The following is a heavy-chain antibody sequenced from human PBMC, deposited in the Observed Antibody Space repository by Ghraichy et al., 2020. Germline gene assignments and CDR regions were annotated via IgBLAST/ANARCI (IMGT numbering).Heavy chain of an antibody. D-gene: IGHD5-12*01. CDR3: AKDRVVGSGYTFDACDM. V-gene: IGHV3-9*01. J-gene: IGHJ3*02. CDR1: GFMFDAYA. CDR2: ISWNRGSI. Sequence: SLNISCAASGFMFDAYAMHWVRQAPGKGLEWVSGISWNRGSILYANSVKGRFTISRDNAKNSLYLQMDSLRPEDTALYHCAKDRVVGSGYTFDACDMWRQGTVVTDSS.